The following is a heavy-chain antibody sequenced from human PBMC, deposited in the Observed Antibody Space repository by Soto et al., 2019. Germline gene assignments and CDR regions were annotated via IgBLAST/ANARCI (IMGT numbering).Heavy chain of an antibody. Sequence: ESLGLSCAASGFTFSSNAMSGVRQAPGKGLEWVSGISSSGGSTYYADSVKGRFTISRDNSKNMLYLQMNNLRAEDTAVYYCAKAQGGSYFDYWGQGTLVTVSS. V-gene: IGHV3-23*01. CDR3: AKAQGGSYFDY. J-gene: IGHJ4*02. CDR2: ISSSGGST. D-gene: IGHD2-15*01. CDR1: GFTFSSNA.